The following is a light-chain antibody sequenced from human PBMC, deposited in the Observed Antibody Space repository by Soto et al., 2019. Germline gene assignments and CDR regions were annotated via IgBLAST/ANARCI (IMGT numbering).Light chain of an antibody. CDR2: DVS. CDR1: SSDVSGYNY. V-gene: IGLV2-14*03. J-gene: IGLJ1*01. Sequence: QSALTQPASVSGSPGQSITISCTGTSSDVSGYNYVSWYQHHPGKAPKLLIYDVSNRPSGVSNRFSGSKSDNTASLTISGLQPEDEADYYCSSYTTSNTRQIVFGTGTKVTV. CDR3: SSYTTSNTRQIV.